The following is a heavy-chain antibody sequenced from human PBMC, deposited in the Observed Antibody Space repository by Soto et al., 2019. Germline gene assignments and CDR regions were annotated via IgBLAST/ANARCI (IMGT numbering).Heavy chain of an antibody. V-gene: IGHV3-21*06. CDR3: ARESEDLTSNFDY. J-gene: IGHJ4*02. CDR2: IRSTTNYI. Sequence: EVQLVESGGGLVKPGGSLRLSCAASGFTFTRYSMNWVRQAPGKGLEWVSSIRSTTNYIYYGDSMKGRFTISRDNAKNSLYLEKNSLRAEDTAVYYCARESEDLTSNFDYWGQGTLVTVSS. CDR1: GFTFTRYS.